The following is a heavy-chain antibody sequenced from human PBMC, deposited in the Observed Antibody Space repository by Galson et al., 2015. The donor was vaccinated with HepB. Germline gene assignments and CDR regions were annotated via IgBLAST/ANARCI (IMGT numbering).Heavy chain of an antibody. Sequence: SLRLSCAGSGLIFDDYAMHWVRQAPGKGLEWVSLVSWDGGSTFYADSVKGRFTISRDNSRNSLYLQMNSLRAEDTGLYYCAANRVTTALHAFDIWGQGTMVTVSS. D-gene: IGHD4-17*01. J-gene: IGHJ3*02. V-gene: IGHV3-43D*03. CDR3: AANRVTTALHAFDI. CDR2: VSWDGGST. CDR1: GLIFDDYA.